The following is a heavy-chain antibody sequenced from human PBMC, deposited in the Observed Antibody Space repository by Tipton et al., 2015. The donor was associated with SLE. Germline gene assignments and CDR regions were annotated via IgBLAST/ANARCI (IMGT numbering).Heavy chain of an antibody. V-gene: IGHV4-59*01. D-gene: IGHD1-1*01. CDR1: GGSISSYY. CDR3: ARDHGSYFDD. J-gene: IGHJ4*02. Sequence: TLSLTCTVSGGSISSYYWRWIRQPPGKGLEWIGYIYYSGSTNYNPSLKSRVTISVDTSKNQFSLQLSSVTAADTAVYYCARDHGSYFDDGGQGTLVTVSS. CDR2: IYYSGST.